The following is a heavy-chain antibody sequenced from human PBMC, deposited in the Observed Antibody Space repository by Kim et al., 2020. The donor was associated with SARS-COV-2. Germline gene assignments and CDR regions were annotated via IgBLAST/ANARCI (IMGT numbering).Heavy chain of an antibody. D-gene: IGHD3-16*02. V-gene: IGHV3-7*01. CDR3: ARAVPYDYVWGSYRPLDY. CDR2: IKQDGSEK. J-gene: IGHJ4*02. Sequence: GGSLRLSCAASGFTFSSYWMSWVRQAPGKGLEWVANIKQDGSEKYYVDSVKGRFTISRDNAKNSLYLQMNSLRAEDTAVYYCARAVPYDYVWGSYRPLDYWGQGTLVTVSS. CDR1: GFTFSSYW.